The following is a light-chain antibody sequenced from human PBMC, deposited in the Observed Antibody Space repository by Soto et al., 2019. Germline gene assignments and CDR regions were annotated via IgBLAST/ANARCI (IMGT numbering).Light chain of an antibody. CDR1: QNVNSN. CDR2: GAS. Sequence: VMTQSPATLSVSPGERATLSCRASQNVNSNLAWYQQKRGQAPRLLISGASTRASGVPSRFSGSGSGTEFTLTISGLQSEDFAVYYCQQYNNWPRTFGQGTNLEI. CDR3: QQYNNWPRT. J-gene: IGKJ2*01. V-gene: IGKV3-15*01.